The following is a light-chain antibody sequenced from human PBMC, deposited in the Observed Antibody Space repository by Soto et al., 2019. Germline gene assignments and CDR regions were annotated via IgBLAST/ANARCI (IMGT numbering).Light chain of an antibody. CDR1: SSDVGGYNY. CDR3: SSYTSSSTGGYV. Sequence: QSVLTQPASVSGSPGQSITISCTGTSSDVGGYNYVSWYQQHPGKAPKLMIYEVSNRPSGVSIRCSGTKSGNTASLTISGLQTEDEADYYCSSYTSSSTGGYVFGTGTKVTVL. CDR2: EVS. V-gene: IGLV2-14*01. J-gene: IGLJ1*01.